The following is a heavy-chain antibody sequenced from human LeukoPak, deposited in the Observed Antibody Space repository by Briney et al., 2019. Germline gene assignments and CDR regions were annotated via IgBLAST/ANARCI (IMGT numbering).Heavy chain of an antibody. CDR2: IYYSGSS. D-gene: IGHD3-22*01. CDR1: GGSISTYY. Sequence: SETLSLTCTVSGGSISTYYWSWIRQPPGKGLEWIGYIYYSGSSNYNPSLKSRVTISGDTSKNQFSLKLSSVTAADTAVYYCARKSSGWFDYWGQGTLVTVSP. V-gene: IGHV4-59*01. J-gene: IGHJ4*02. CDR3: ARKSSGWFDY.